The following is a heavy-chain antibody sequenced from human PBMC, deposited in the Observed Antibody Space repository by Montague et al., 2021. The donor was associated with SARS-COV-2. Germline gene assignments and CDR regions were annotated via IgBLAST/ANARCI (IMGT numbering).Heavy chain of an antibody. CDR2: VYYTGRT. CDR1: LDCSSRHL. CDR3: ARLPPNGRWYLDL. D-gene: IGHD2-8*01. Sequence: SETLSLTCTDSLDCSSRHLWTRTEEPTGKGQEWIGYVYYTGRTDYNPSLKSRVAISVDTSKNQFSLSLRSVTAADTALYYCARLPPNGRWYLDLWGRGTLVTVAS. V-gene: IGHV4-59*11. J-gene: IGHJ2*01.